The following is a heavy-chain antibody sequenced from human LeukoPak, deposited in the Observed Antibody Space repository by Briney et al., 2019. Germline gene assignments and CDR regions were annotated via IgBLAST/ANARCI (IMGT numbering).Heavy chain of an antibody. CDR1: GYTFTSYD. V-gene: IGHV1-8*01. CDR2: MNPNSGNT. Sequence: GASVKASCKASGYTFTSYDINWVRQATGQGLEWMGWMNPNSGNTGYAQKFQGRVTMTRNTSISTAYMELSSLRSEDTAVYYCARGLTMVRGVIIPYWGQGTLVTVSS. J-gene: IGHJ4*02. CDR3: ARGLTMVRGVIIPY. D-gene: IGHD3-10*01.